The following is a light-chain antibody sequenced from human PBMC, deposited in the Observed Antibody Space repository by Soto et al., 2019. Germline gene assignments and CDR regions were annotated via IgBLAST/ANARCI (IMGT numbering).Light chain of an antibody. Sequence: QLVLTQPPSVSGAPGQRVTISCTGSSSNIGAAYDVQWYQQLPGTVPKLLIYGNSNRPSGVSDRFSGSKSGTSASLAITGLQAEDEADYYCQSYDSSLSVWVFGGGTKLTVL. CDR3: QSYDSSLSVWV. CDR2: GNS. CDR1: SSNIGAAYD. J-gene: IGLJ3*02. V-gene: IGLV1-40*01.